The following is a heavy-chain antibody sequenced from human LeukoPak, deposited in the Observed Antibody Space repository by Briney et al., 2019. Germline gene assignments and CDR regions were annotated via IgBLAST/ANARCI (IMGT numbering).Heavy chain of an antibody. D-gene: IGHD1-7*01. Sequence: SKTLSLTCTVSGDSISSNSYYWGWIRQPPGKGLEWIGSIYYTGNTYYKPALESRVTISGDTSKKQFSLKLTSVTAADTAVYYCARHGVSGTTYSPFDYWGQGTLVTVSS. CDR1: GDSISSNSYY. CDR3: ARHGVSGTTYSPFDY. CDR2: IYYTGNT. J-gene: IGHJ4*02. V-gene: IGHV4-39*01.